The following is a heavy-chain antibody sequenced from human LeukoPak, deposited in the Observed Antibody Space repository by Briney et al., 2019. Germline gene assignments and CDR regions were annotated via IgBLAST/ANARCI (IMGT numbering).Heavy chain of an antibody. CDR3: ARALYYDFWSGSPDDAFDI. Sequence: GGSLRLSCAASGFTFDDYGMSWVRQAPGKGLEWASGINWKGGSTGYADSVKGRFTISRDNAKNSLYLQMNSLRAEDRALYHCARALYYDFWSGSPDDAFDIWGQGTMVTVSS. CDR1: GFTFDDYG. D-gene: IGHD3-3*01. V-gene: IGHV3-20*01. J-gene: IGHJ3*02. CDR2: INWKGGST.